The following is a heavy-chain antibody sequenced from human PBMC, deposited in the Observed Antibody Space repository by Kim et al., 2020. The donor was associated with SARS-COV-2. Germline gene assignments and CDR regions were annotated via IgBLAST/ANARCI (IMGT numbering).Heavy chain of an antibody. CDR3: ATLGINSGRYYYYYYGMDV. CDR2: FDPEDGET. V-gene: IGHV1-24*01. Sequence: ASVKVSCKVSGYTLTELSMHWVRQAPGKGLEWMGGFDPEDGETIYAQKFQGRVTMTEDTSTDTAYMELSSLRSEDTAVYYCATLGINSGRYYYYYYGMDVWGQGTTVTVSS. D-gene: IGHD5-12*01. CDR1: GYTLTELS. J-gene: IGHJ6*02.